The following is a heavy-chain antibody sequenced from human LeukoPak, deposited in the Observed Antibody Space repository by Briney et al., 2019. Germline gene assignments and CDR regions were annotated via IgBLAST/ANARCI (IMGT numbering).Heavy chain of an antibody. J-gene: IGHJ5*02. CDR2: IYSGGST. CDR3: ARDQFDYVWGSYRHNWFDP. Sequence: PGRSLRLSCAASGFTVSSNYMSWVRQAPGKGLEWVSVIYSGGSTYYADSVKGRFTISRDSSKNTVYLQMNSLRAEDTAVYYCARDQFDYVWGSYRHNWFDPWGQGTLVTVSS. V-gene: IGHV3-66*01. D-gene: IGHD3-16*02. CDR1: GFTVSSNY.